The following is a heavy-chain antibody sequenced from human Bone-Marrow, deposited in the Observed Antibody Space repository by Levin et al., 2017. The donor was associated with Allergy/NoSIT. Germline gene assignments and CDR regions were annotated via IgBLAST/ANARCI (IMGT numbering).Heavy chain of an antibody. CDR2: LSSDGSTK. D-gene: IGHD3-22*01. J-gene: IGHJ1*01. CDR3: VRARSKRGTSGYYRGFQY. CDR1: GFTFSNYP. Sequence: PGGSLRLSCVGSGFTFSNYPMHWVRQSPRKGLEWVALLSSDGSTKFYLNSVEGRFTISRDNSNSTLYLQMNSLRLEDTAVYYCVRARSKRGTSGYYRGFQYWGQGTLVNVSS. V-gene: IGHV3-30-3*01.